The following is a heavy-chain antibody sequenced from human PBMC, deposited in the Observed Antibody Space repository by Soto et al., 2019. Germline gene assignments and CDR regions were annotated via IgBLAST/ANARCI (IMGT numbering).Heavy chain of an antibody. Sequence: GGSLRLSCAASGFTFNTYTMNWVRQAPGKGQEWVSSNSSRSIYIYYADSVTGRFIISRDDARNSLYLQMNSLRAEDTAFYYCAREEVSRPNTYHGLDVWGQGTTVTVSS. CDR3: AREEVSRPNTYHGLDV. V-gene: IGHV3-21*01. CDR1: GFTFNTYT. J-gene: IGHJ6*02. CDR2: NSSRSIYI.